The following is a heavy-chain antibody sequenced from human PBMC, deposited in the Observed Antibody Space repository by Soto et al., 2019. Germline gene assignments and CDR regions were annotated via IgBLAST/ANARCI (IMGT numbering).Heavy chain of an antibody. CDR1: GFIFSNYA. D-gene: IGHD2-8*02. CDR2: ISGSATST. Sequence: EVQLLESGGGLVQPGGPLRLSCAASGFIFSNYAMSWVRQTPGKGLEWVSGISGSATSTYYADSVKGRFTISRDNSKNTLYLQMNSLRADDTAVYYCLTWSSGTPDYWGQGTLVIVSS. V-gene: IGHV3-23*01. J-gene: IGHJ4*02. CDR3: LTWSSGTPDY.